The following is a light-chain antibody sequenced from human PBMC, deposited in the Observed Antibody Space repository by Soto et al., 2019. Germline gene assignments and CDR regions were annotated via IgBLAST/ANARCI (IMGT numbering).Light chain of an antibody. J-gene: IGKJ4*01. CDR2: TIS. Sequence: DIQMTQSPSSLSAFVGDRVTITCRASQSISNSLNWYQQKPGKAPRLLISTISSLQSGVPSRFTGSGSGTDFTLTISSLQPEDFATYYCQQTRSTPLTFGGGTKVEV. CDR3: QQTRSTPLT. V-gene: IGKV1-39*01. CDR1: QSISNS.